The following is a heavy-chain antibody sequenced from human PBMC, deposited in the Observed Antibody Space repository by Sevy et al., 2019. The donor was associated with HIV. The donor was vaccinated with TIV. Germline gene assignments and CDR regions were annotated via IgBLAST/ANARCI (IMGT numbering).Heavy chain of an antibody. CDR3: AREGCSKPHDY. D-gene: IGHD2-2*01. Sequence: GESLISCVASGFTFSKYSMSWVRQTPGKGLEWVSTLSFACGRINYADSVKGRFTMSRDDSRNTFYLQMDSLRAEDTAIYYCAREGCSKPHDYWGQGTLVTVSS. CDR1: GFTFSKYS. CDR2: LSFACGRI. J-gene: IGHJ4*02. V-gene: IGHV3-23*01.